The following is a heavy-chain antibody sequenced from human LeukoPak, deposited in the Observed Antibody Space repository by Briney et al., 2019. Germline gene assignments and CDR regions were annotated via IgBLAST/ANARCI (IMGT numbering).Heavy chain of an antibody. CDR1: GYTFTGYY. CDR2: INPNSGGT. Sequence: GASVKVSCKASGYTFTGYYMHWVRQAPGQGLEWMGWINPNSGGTNYAQKFQGRVTMTRDTSISTAYMELSRLRSDDTAVYYCARDLEWLYPGGAFDIWGQGTMVTDSS. J-gene: IGHJ3*02. D-gene: IGHD3-3*01. CDR3: ARDLEWLYPGGAFDI. V-gene: IGHV1-2*02.